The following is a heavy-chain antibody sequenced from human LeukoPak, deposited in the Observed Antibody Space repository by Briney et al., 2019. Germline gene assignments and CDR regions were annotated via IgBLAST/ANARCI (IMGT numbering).Heavy chain of an antibody. J-gene: IGHJ4*02. CDR1: GYTFTSYG. Sequence: ASLKVSFEASGYTFTSYGISWVRQAPGQGLEWMGWISAYNGNTNYAQRLQGRVTMTTDTSTSTAYMELRSLRSDDTAVYYCARLNFGSEDYWGQGTLVTVSS. CDR3: ARLNFGSEDY. V-gene: IGHV1-18*01. D-gene: IGHD3-10*01. CDR2: ISAYNGNT.